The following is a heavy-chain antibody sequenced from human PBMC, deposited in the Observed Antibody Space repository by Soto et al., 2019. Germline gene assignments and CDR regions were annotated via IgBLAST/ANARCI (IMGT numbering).Heavy chain of an antibody. Sequence: ASVKVSCKASGYTFTSYAMHWVRQAPGQRFEWMGWISAGNGNTKYSQKFQGRVTITRDTSASTAYMELSSLRSEDTAVYYCARGVLTGTDYYYYGMDVWGQGTTVTVSS. CDR3: ARGVLTGTDYYYYGMDV. D-gene: IGHD1-20*01. V-gene: IGHV1-3*01. CDR2: ISAGNGNT. J-gene: IGHJ6*02. CDR1: GYTFTSYA.